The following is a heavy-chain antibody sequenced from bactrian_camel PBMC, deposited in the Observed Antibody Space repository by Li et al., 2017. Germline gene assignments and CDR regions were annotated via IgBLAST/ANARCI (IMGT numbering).Heavy chain of an antibody. V-gene: IGHV3S53*01. CDR1: GYSRSRYC. CDR2: LSYSGAT. J-gene: IGHJ4*01. Sequence: HVQLVESGGDSVQAGGSLRLSCTVRGYSRSRYCLGWFRQGSGKEREGVAALSYSGATSYAESTKGRFTISRDNVENTLYLEMNTLKPDDTAMYYCAADPSDRTVCSWRSSWKFQGQGTQVTVS. D-gene: IGHD6*01.